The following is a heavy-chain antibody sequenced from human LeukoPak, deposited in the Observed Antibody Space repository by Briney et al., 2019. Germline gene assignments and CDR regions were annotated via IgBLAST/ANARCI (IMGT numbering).Heavy chain of an antibody. J-gene: IGHJ4*02. Sequence: GGSLRLSCAASGFTFSSYWMHWVRQAPGKGLVWVSRINSDGSSTSYADSVKGRFTISRDNAKNTLYLQMNSLRAKDTAVYYCAKRDGYNSNYFDYWGQGTLVTVSS. CDR1: GFTFSSYW. CDR3: AKRDGYNSNYFDY. CDR2: INSDGSST. V-gene: IGHV3-74*01. D-gene: IGHD5-24*01.